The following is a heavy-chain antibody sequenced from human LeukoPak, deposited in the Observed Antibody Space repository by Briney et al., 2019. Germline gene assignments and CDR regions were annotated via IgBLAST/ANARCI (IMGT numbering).Heavy chain of an antibody. CDR2: ISGSGGST. D-gene: IGHD3-22*01. CDR1: GFTFSSYA. Sequence: GGSLRLSCAASGFTFSSYAMSWVRQAPGKGLEWVSAISGSGGSTYYADSVKGRFTISRDNSKNTLYLQMNSLRAEDTAVYYCARYDSSGYYPGRWGQGTLVTVSS. J-gene: IGHJ4*02. CDR3: ARYDSSGYYPGR. V-gene: IGHV3-23*01.